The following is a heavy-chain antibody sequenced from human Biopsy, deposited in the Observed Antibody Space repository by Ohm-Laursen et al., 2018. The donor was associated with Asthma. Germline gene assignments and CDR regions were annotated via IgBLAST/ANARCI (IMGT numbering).Heavy chain of an antibody. Sequence: TLSLTCTVSGGSINNFYWSWIRQPPGKRLESIGHVYYSGSTNYNPSLKSRVTISIDASKNQFSLKLTSVTAADTAVYYCARDRGGTYGRTFESWGQGTLVTVSS. D-gene: IGHD1-26*01. V-gene: IGHV4-59*01. CDR1: GGSINNFY. J-gene: IGHJ4*02. CDR3: ARDRGGTYGRTFES. CDR2: VYYSGST.